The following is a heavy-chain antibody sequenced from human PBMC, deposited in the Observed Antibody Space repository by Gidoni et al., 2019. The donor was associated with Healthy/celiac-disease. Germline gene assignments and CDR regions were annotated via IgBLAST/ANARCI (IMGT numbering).Heavy chain of an antibody. Sequence: QVQLQQWGAGLFKPSETLFLTCAASCWSFSGYYGSWIRKPPGKGLEWIGEITHSGSTNYNPSLKSRVTISVDTSKNQFSLKLSSVTAADTAVYYCARGNWRYSGSYLTAFDIWGQGTMVTVSS. V-gene: IGHV4-34*02. CDR1: CWSFSGYY. CDR2: ITHSGST. D-gene: IGHD1-26*01. CDR3: ARGNWRYSGSYLTAFDI. J-gene: IGHJ3*02.